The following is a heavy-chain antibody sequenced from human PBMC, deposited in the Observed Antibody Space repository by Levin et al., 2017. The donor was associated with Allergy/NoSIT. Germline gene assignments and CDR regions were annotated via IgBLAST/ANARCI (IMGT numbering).Heavy chain of an antibody. J-gene: IGHJ4*02. CDR3: ARGASSGWSIPQIDY. CDR2: VSRSSSYM. V-gene: IGHV3-21*01. CDR1: GFTFSSYS. Sequence: PSETLSLTCAASGFTFSSYSMNWVRQAPGKGLEWVSSVSRSSSYMFYADSVKGRFTISRDNAKNSLYLQMNSLRAEDTAVYYCARGASSGWSIPQIDYWGQGTLVTVSS. D-gene: IGHD6-19*01.